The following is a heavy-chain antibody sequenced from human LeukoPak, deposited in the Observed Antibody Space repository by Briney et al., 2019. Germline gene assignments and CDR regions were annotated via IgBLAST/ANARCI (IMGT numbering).Heavy chain of an antibody. CDR3: ARGQQGGYYYPFDY. J-gene: IGHJ4*02. CDR2: ISGSGGST. CDR1: GFTFSTYA. D-gene: IGHD3-22*01. V-gene: IGHV3-23*01. Sequence: GGSLRLSCAASGFTFSTYAMSWVRQAPGKGLEWVSAISGSGGSTYYADSVKGRFTISRDNSKNTLYLQMNSLRAEDTAVYYCARGQQGGYYYPFDYWGQGTLVTVSS.